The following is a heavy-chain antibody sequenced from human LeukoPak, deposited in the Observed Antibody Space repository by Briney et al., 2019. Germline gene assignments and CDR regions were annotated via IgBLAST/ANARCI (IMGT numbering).Heavy chain of an antibody. CDR3: ARHKPAVVLRYFDWLAGWFDP. Sequence: SETLSLTCTVSGGSISNYYWSWIRQPAGEGLEWIGRIYSSGVTDYNPSLKSRVTMSVDTSKNQFSLKVNSVTAADTAVYYCARHKPAVVLRYFDWLAGWFDPWGQGTLVTVSS. CDR2: IYSSGVT. D-gene: IGHD3-9*01. V-gene: IGHV4-4*07. J-gene: IGHJ5*02. CDR1: GGSISNYY.